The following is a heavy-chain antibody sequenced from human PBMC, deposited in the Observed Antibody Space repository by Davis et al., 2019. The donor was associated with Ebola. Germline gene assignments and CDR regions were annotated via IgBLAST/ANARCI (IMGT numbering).Heavy chain of an antibody. D-gene: IGHD2-15*01. CDR2: ISGSSSYI. CDR1: GFTFGTYS. Sequence: PGGSLRLSCAASGFTFGTYSMNWVRQAPGKGLEWVSSISGSSSYIYYADSVKGRFTISRDNAESSLYLQINSLRAEDTAMYYCARELYYSDYWGQGTLVTVSS. J-gene: IGHJ4*02. CDR3: ARELYYSDY. V-gene: IGHV3-21*01.